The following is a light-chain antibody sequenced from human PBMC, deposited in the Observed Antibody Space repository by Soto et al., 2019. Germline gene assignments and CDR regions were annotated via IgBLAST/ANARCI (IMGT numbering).Light chain of an antibody. J-gene: IGKJ4*01. Sequence: DIQMTQSPSSLSASVGDRVTITCQASQYISNYLNWYQQKPGKAPKLLIYDASNLETGVPSRFSGSGSGTDFTFTISSLQPEDIATYYCQQYDNLPSFGGGTKVDIK. CDR2: DAS. CDR3: QQYDNLPS. CDR1: QYISNY. V-gene: IGKV1-33*01.